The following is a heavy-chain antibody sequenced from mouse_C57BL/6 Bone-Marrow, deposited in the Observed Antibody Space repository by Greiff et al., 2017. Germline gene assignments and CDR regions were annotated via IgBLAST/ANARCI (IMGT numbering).Heavy chain of an antibody. D-gene: IGHD1-1*01. Sequence: QVQLQQPGAELVKPGASVKLSCKASGYTFTSYWMQWVKQRPGQGLEWIGEIDPSDSYTNYNQKFKGKATLTVDTSSSTAYMQLSSLTSEDSAVYYCAREEITTVVGNFDYWGQGTTLTVSS. J-gene: IGHJ2*01. CDR2: IDPSDSYT. CDR3: AREEITTVVGNFDY. V-gene: IGHV1-50*01. CDR1: GYTFTSYW.